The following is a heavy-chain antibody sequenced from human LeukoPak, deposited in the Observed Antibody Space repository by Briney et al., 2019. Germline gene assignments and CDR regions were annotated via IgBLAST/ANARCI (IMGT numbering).Heavy chain of an antibody. CDR1: GYTLTDYY. D-gene: IGHD3-10*01. J-gene: IGHJ4*02. V-gene: IGHV1-2*02. Sequence: ASVKVSCKTSGYTLTDYYMHWVRQAPGQGLEWTGWINPNNGGTNSAQKFQGRVTMTRDTSISTAYMELSSLRSEDTAVYYCARETRGVIRYYFDYWGQGTLVTVSS. CDR2: INPNNGGT. CDR3: ARETRGVIRYYFDY.